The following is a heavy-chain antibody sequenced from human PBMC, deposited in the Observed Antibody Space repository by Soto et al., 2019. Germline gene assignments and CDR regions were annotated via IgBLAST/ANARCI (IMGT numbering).Heavy chain of an antibody. CDR1: GGTFSSYT. CDR3: ASPQWLVAFDI. V-gene: IGHV1-69*02. Sequence: SVKVSCKASGGTFSSYTISWVRQAPGQGLEWMGRIIPILGIANYAQKFQGRVTITADKSTSTAYMELSSLRSEDTAVYYCASPQWLVAFDIWGQGTMVTVSS. D-gene: IGHD6-19*01. J-gene: IGHJ3*02. CDR2: IIPILGIA.